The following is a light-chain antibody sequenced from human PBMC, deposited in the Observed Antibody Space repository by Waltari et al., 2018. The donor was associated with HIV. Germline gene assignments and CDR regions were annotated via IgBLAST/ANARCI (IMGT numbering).Light chain of an antibody. Sequence: QSVLTQPPSASGTPGQRVTISCSGSGSNIGNYTVNWYQLIPGAAPKLLIYNNRRRPSGVPDRSSGSKSGTSASLAISGLQSDDEAGYYCAAWDARLDGLYVFGTGTRVTVL. V-gene: IGLV1-44*01. CDR1: GSNIGNYT. CDR3: AAWDARLDGLYV. CDR2: NNR. J-gene: IGLJ1*01.